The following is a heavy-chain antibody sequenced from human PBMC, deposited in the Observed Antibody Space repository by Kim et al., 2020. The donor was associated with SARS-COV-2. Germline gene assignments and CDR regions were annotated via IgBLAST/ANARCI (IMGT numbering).Heavy chain of an antibody. V-gene: IGHV3-23*01. CDR2: ISGSGGST. CDR3: AKRGWQWLALHEGYFDY. D-gene: IGHD6-19*01. Sequence: GGSLRLSCAASGFTFSSYAMSWVRQAPGKGLEWVSAISGSGGSTYYADSVKGRFTISRDNSKNTLYLQMNSLRAEDTAVYYCAKRGWQWLALHEGYFDYWGQGTLVTVSS. CDR1: GFTFSSYA. J-gene: IGHJ4*02.